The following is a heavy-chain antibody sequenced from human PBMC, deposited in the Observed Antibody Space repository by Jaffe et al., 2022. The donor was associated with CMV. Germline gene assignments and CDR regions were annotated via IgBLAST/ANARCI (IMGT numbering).Heavy chain of an antibody. CDR3: GREGRYMGAFDV. CDR1: GFNFNIYW. J-gene: IGHJ3*01. V-gene: IGHV3-7*03. Sequence: EVHLVESGGGLVQPGGSLRLSCAASGFNFNIYWMTWVRQAPGKGLEWVANIKPDGSGQYYVDSLKGRFTISRDNAKNSLYLQMNSLRAEDTAIYYCGREGRYMGAFDVWGQGTMVTVSS. CDR2: IKPDGSGQ. D-gene: IGHD1-26*01.